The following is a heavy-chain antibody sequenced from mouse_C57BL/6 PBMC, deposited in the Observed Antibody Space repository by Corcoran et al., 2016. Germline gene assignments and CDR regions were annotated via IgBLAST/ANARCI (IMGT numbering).Heavy chain of an antibody. V-gene: IGHV1-26*01. Sequence: EVQLQQSGPELVKPGASVKISCKASGYTFTDYYMNWVKQSHGKSLEWIGDINPNNCGTNYNQKFKGKATLTVDKSSSTAYMELRSLTSEDSAVYYCARSGIFYAMDYWGQGTSVTVSS. CDR1: GYTFTDYY. CDR3: ARSGIFYAMDY. D-gene: IGHD3-1*01. J-gene: IGHJ4*01. CDR2: INPNNCGT.